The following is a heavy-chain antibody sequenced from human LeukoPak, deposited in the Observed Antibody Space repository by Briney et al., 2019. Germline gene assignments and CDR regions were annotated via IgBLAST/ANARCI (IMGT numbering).Heavy chain of an antibody. V-gene: IGHV1-8*01. CDR2: MNPNSDNT. J-gene: IGHJ6*03. D-gene: IGHD2-2*01. CDR3: ARGIVVVPAATLWGYYYYMDV. Sequence: ASVKVSCKASGYTFTSYDINWVRQATGQGLEWMGWMNPNSDNTGHAQKFQGRVTMTRDTSTSTVYMELSSLRSEDTAVYYCARGIVVVPAATLWGYYYYMDVWGKGTTVTVSS. CDR1: GYTFTSYD.